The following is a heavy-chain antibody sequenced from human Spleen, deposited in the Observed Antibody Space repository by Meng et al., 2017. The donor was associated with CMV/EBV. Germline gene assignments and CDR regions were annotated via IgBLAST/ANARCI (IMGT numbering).Heavy chain of an antibody. J-gene: IGHJ6*02. D-gene: IGHD2-15*01. CDR3: AKDGGVVVAAIPHYYYYGMDV. CDR2: ISGSGGTT. Sequence: GESLKISCAASGFTFSRYAMSWVHQAPGKGLEWVSAISGSGGTTYYADSVKGRFTISRDNSKNTVYLQMNGLRAEDTAVYYCAKDGGVVVAAIPHYYYYGMDVWGQGTTVTVSS. CDR1: GFTFSRYA. V-gene: IGHV3-23*01.